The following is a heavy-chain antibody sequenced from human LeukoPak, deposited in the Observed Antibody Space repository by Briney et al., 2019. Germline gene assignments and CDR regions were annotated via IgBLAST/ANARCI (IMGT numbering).Heavy chain of an antibody. Sequence: SETLSLTCTVSGGSISYYYWSWIRQPPGKGLEWIGYIYYSGSANYNPSLNYNPSLKSRVTISIDTSQNQFSLKLSSVTAADTAVYYCARGARDCSSTSCLWGQGTLVTVSS. J-gene: IGHJ4*02. V-gene: IGHV4-59*01. CDR2: IYYSGSANYNPSL. CDR3: ARGARDCSSTSCL. D-gene: IGHD2-2*01. CDR1: GGSISYYY.